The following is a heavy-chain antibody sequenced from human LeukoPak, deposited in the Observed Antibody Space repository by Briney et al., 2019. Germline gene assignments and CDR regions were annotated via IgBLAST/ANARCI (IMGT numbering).Heavy chain of an antibody. D-gene: IGHD1-26*01. CDR3: ARGPSPSGAYIFDY. CDR2: IYSSGST. Sequence: SETLSLTCTVSGGSIRGNYWTWIRQPPGKGLEWIGYIYSSGSTNYNPSLKSRVTISADTSKKQFSLKLASVNAADTAVYYCARGPSPSGAYIFDYWGQGTLVTVS. CDR1: GGSIRGNY. J-gene: IGHJ4*02. V-gene: IGHV4-59*01.